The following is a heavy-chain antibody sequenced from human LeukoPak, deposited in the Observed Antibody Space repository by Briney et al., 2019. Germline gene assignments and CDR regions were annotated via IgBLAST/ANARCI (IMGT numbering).Heavy chain of an antibody. CDR3: ARGVVPAALNWFDP. CDR1: GGSISSYY. Sequence: SETLSLTCNVSGGSISSYYWSWIRQPPGKGLEWTGYIYYSGSTNYNRSLKSRVTISVDTSKNQFSLKLRSVTAADTAVYYCARGVVPAALNWFDPWGQGTLVTVSS. CDR2: IYYSGST. D-gene: IGHD2-2*01. V-gene: IGHV4-59*01. J-gene: IGHJ5*02.